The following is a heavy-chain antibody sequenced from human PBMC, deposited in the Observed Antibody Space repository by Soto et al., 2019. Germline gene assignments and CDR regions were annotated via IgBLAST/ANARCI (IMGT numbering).Heavy chain of an antibody. Sequence: PGVSLRLSCAASGFTFSSYAMSWVRQAPGKGLEWVSAISGSSTYYADSVKGRFTISRDXXXXTXYXQXNXXXAEDXAVYYCARAPRTYDFPYYFDNWGQGALVTVSS. J-gene: IGHJ4*02. CDR3: ARAPRTYDFPYYFDN. CDR2: ISGSST. D-gene: IGHD3-3*01. V-gene: IGHV3-23*01. CDR1: GFTFSSYA.